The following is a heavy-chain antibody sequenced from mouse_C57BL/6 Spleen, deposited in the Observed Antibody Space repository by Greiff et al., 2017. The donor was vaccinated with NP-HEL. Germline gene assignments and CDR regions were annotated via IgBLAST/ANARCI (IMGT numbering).Heavy chain of an antibody. CDR3: GRENYGSSLWYFDV. D-gene: IGHD1-1*01. J-gene: IGHJ1*03. V-gene: IGHV1-11*01. CDR1: GYTFTDHI. Sequence: SGAELASPGASVTLSCKASGYTFTDHIMNWVKKRPGQGLEWIGRIYPVSGETNYNQKFMGKATFSVDRSSSTVYMVLNSLTSEDAAVYYCGRENYGSSLWYFDVWGTGTTVTVSS. CDR2: IYPVSGET.